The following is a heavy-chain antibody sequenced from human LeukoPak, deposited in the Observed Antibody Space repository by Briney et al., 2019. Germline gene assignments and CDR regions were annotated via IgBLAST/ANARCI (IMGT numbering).Heavy chain of an antibody. CDR3: ARAIRGSAVDTGDR. J-gene: IGHJ4*02. D-gene: IGHD3-10*01. CDR1: GFTFGRYW. V-gene: IGHV3-7*01. CDR2: IKNDGSEE. Sequence: PGGSLRLSCAASGFTFGRYWMRWVRQAPGKGLEGVANIKNDGSEEYYVDSVKGRFTISRDNARNSLFLQMNSLTVEDTAVYYCARAIRGSAVDTGDRWGQGTLVTVSS.